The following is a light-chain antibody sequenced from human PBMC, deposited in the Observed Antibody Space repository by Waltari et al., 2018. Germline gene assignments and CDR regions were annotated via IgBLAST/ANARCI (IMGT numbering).Light chain of an antibody. CDR1: QRVTRA. CDR2: GAS. J-gene: IGKJ1*01. Sequence: EIVLTQSPGPLSLSPGDSATLSCRTSQRVTRALACYQQKPGQAPRLLIYGASKRATGIPDRFSGSGSGTDFSLTISSLEPEDFAVYYCQHYLRLPVTFGQGTKVEVK. V-gene: IGKV3-20*01. CDR3: QHYLRLPVT.